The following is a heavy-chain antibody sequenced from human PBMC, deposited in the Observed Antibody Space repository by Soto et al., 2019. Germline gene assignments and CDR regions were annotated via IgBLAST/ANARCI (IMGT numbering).Heavy chain of an antibody. J-gene: IGHJ4*02. CDR3: ATADGFGVVTPFFEY. CDR1: GGSISSRSHY. V-gene: IGHV4-39*01. Sequence: QLQLQESGPGLVKPSETLSLTCTVSGGSISSRSHYWGWIRQSPGKHLEWIGRSFYSGSPHYNPSLKTRVTISVDTSKNQVSLKLYSVPAADPAVYYCATADGFGVVTPFFEYWGQGIPVTVSS. CDR2: SFYSGSP. D-gene: IGHD3-3*01.